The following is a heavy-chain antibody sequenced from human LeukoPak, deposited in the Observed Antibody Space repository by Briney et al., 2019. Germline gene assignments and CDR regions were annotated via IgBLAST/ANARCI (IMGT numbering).Heavy chain of an antibody. J-gene: IGHJ4*02. Sequence: GGSLRLSCPASALTFSGFAMSWVRRTPGEGLEWVPGIIASGANTLYADSVKGRFTISRDNSQNTLFLQMDSLKAEDTAVYYCAKKAATIKFPFDIWGQGALVTVSP. V-gene: IGHV3-23*01. CDR2: IIASGANT. D-gene: IGHD5-24*01. CDR1: ALTFSGFA. CDR3: AKKAATIKFPFDI.